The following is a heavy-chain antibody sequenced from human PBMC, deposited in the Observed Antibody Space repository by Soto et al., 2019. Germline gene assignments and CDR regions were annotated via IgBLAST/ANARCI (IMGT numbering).Heavy chain of an antibody. J-gene: IGHJ3*02. CDR3: ARARAFFGVVIDAFHI. D-gene: IGHD3-3*01. CDR1: GFTFSSYD. V-gene: IGHV3-13*01. CDR2: IGTAGDT. Sequence: EVQLVESGGGLVQPGGSLRLSCAASGFTFSSYDMHWVRQATGKGLEWVSAIGTAGDTYYPGSVKGRFTISRENAKNSLYLQMNSLRAGDTAVYYCARARAFFGVVIDAFHIWGQGTMVTVSS.